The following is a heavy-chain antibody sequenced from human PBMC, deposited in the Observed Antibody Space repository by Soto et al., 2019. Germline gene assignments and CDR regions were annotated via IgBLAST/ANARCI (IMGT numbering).Heavy chain of an antibody. V-gene: IGHV4-4*07. D-gene: IGHD6-19*01. CDR1: GDSIGGYY. CDR2: INFSGNT. J-gene: IGHJ2*01. CDR3: ARASDFSGRSGVWYFDL. Sequence: SETLSLTCTVSGDSIGGYYWSWIRQPAGKRLEWIGRINFSGNTNINPSLESRLTISVDASRDQLYLRLNSLTAADTAVYFCARASDFSGRSGVWYFDLWGRGTLVTVSS.